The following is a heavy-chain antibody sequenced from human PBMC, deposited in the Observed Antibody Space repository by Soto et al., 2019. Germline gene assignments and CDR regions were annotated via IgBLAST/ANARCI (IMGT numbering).Heavy chain of an antibody. CDR2: ISYDGSNK. D-gene: IGHD6-6*01. Sequence: LRLSCAASGFTFSSYAMHWVRQAPGKGLEWVAVISYDGSNKYYADSVKGRFTISRDNSKNTLYLQMNSLRAEDTAVYYCARESSIAARAFDYWGQGTLVTVSS. CDR1: GFTFSSYA. J-gene: IGHJ4*02. CDR3: ARESSIAARAFDY. V-gene: IGHV3-30-3*01.